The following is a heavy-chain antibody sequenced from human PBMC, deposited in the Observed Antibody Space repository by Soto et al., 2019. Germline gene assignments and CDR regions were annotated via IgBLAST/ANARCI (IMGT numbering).Heavy chain of an antibody. V-gene: IGHV3-30*18. CDR2: ISYDGSNK. D-gene: IGHD3-22*01. CDR1: GFTFSSYG. Sequence: QVQLVESGGGVVQPGRSLRLSCAASGFTFSSYGMHWVRQAPGKGLEWVAVISYDGSNKYFADSVKGRFTISRDNSKNXLYLHMDSLSAEDTAVFYCAKSYSAGYYSNNWFDPWGQGTLVIVSS. CDR3: AKSYSAGYYSNNWFDP. J-gene: IGHJ5*02.